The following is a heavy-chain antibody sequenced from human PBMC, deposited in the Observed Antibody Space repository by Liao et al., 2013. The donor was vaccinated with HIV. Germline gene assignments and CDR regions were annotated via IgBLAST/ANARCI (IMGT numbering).Heavy chain of an antibody. D-gene: IGHD5-18*01. J-gene: IGHJ3*02. V-gene: IGHV4-61*02. CDR3: ARVGYRYGSAAFDI. Sequence: QVQLQESGPGLVKPSETLSLTCTVSGDSISSGSYYWSWIRQPAGKGLEWIGRIYPSGSTNYNPSLKSRVTISVDTSKNQFSLKLSSVTAADTAVYYCARVGYRYGSAAFDIWGQGTMVTVSS. CDR1: GDSISSGSYY. CDR2: IYPSGST.